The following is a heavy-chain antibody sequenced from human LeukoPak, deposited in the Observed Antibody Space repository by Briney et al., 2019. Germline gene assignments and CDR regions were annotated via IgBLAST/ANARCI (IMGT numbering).Heavy chain of an antibody. CDR2: MYYSGIP. V-gene: IGHV4-59*08. CDR1: GASISDYY. D-gene: IGHD3-10*01. J-gene: IGHJ4*02. Sequence: PSETLSLTRTVSGASISDYYWSWIRQPPGKRLEGIAYMYYSGIPNYSRSLKSRVTMSADKSNNQVSLTLTSVTAADTAVYYCASHHGRGEAFDYWGRGTLVTVSS. CDR3: ASHHGRGEAFDY.